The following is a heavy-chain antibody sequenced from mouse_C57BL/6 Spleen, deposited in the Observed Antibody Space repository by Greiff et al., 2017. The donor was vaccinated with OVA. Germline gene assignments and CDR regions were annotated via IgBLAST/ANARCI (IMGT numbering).Heavy chain of an antibody. CDR2: ISYDGSN. D-gene: IGHD1-1*01. J-gene: IGHJ4*01. CDR3: AREDYGSYMDY. V-gene: IGHV3-6*01. CDR1: GYSITSGYY. Sequence: EVQLQQSGPGLVKPSQSLSLTCSVTGYSITSGYYWNWIRQFPGNKLEWMGYISYDGSNNYNPSLKNRISITRDTSKNQFFLKLNSVTTEDTATYYCAREDYGSYMDYWGQGTSVTVSS.